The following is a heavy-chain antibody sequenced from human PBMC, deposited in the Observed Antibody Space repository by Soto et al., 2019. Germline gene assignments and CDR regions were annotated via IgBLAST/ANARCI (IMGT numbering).Heavy chain of an antibody. V-gene: IGHV3-7*01. CDR1: GFTFSSYW. CDR3: ATSRTFDY. D-gene: IGHD6-13*01. J-gene: IGHJ4*02. CDR2: IKQDGSEK. Sequence: PGGSLRFSCVVSGFTFSSYWMNWVRQAPGKGLEWVANIKQDGSEKYYVDSAKGRFTISRDNAKNSLYLQMNSLSAEDTAIYYCATSRTFDYWGQGTLVTVSS.